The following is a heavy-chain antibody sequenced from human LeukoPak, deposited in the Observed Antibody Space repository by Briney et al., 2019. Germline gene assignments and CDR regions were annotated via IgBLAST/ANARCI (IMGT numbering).Heavy chain of an antibody. CDR1: GFTFSDYY. Sequence: GGSLRLSCAASGFTFSDYYMSWIRQAPGKGLEWVSYISSSGSTIYYADSVKGRFTISRDNAKNSLYLQMNSLRAEDTAVYYCAKEQSGYSSSWYGYWGQGTLVTVSS. CDR3: AKEQSGYSSSWYGY. J-gene: IGHJ4*02. D-gene: IGHD6-13*01. CDR2: ISSSGSTI. V-gene: IGHV3-11*01.